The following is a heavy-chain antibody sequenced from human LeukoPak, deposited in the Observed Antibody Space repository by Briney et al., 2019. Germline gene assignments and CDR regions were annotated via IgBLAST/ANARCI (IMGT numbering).Heavy chain of an antibody. CDR2: INHSGST. D-gene: IGHD2-2*01. V-gene: IGHV4-34*01. J-gene: IGHJ5*02. CDR1: GGSISSHY. CDR3: ARLSPVVPAATINWFDP. Sequence: SETLSLTCTVSGGSISSHYWSWIRQPPGKGLEWIGEINHSGSTNYNPSLKSRVTISVDTSKNQFSLKLSSVTAADTAVYYCARLSPVVPAATINWFDPWGQGTLVTVSS.